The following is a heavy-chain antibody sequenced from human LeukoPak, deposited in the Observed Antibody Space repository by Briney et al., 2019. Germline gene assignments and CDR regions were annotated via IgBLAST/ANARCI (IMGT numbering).Heavy chain of an antibody. J-gene: IGHJ4*02. V-gene: IGHV3-48*04. CDR2: ISSSSSTI. D-gene: IGHD3-10*01. CDR1: GFTFSSYS. Sequence: GGSLSLSCAASGFTFSSYSMNWVRQAPGKGLEWVSYISSSSSTIYYADSVKGRFTISRDNAKNSLYLQMNSLRAEDTAVYYCARVGTPGLDYYGSGSYYNGWGQGTLVTVSS. CDR3: ARVGTPGLDYYGSGSYYNG.